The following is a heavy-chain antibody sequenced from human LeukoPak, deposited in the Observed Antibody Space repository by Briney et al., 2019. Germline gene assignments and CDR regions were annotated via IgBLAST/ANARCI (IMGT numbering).Heavy chain of an antibody. D-gene: IGHD2-2*01. J-gene: IGHJ5*02. CDR3: ARVAMRYSRYNWFDP. CDR1: GGTFSSYA. Sequence: SVKVSCKASGGTFSSYAISWVRQAPGQGLEWMGGIIPIFGTANYAQKFQGRVTITADKSTSTAYMELSSLGSEDTAVYYCARVAMRYSRYNWFDPWGQGTLVTVSS. V-gene: IGHV1-69*06. CDR2: IIPIFGTA.